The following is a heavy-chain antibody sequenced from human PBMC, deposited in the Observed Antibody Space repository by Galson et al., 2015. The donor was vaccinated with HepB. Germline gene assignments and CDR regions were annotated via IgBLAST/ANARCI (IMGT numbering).Heavy chain of an antibody. J-gene: IGHJ3*01. V-gene: IGHV1-18*01. Sequence: SVKVSCKASGYKFTSYGISWVRQAPGQGLEWMAWISAYNGDTNYAQKFHGRVTMTTDTSTSTAYMELRSLRSDNTAVYYCARDGNRYYYVPFDLWGLGTMVTVSS. CDR1: GYKFTSYG. CDR2: ISAYNGDT. CDR3: ARDGNRYYYVPFDL. D-gene: IGHD3-22*01.